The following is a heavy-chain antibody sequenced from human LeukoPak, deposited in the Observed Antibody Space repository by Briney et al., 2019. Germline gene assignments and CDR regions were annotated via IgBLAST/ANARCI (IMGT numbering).Heavy chain of an antibody. J-gene: IGHJ4*02. CDR3: ARYCSGVSCYSGYDY. CDR1: GFTFSTYA. V-gene: IGHV3-64*01. Sequence: GGSLRLSCAASGFTFSTYAMHWVRQTPGKGLEYVSAISTNGGGAYYANSVKGRFTISRDNSKNTLYLQMGSLRAEDMAVYYCARYCSGVSCYSGYDYWGQGTLVTVSS. CDR2: ISTNGGGA. D-gene: IGHD2-15*01.